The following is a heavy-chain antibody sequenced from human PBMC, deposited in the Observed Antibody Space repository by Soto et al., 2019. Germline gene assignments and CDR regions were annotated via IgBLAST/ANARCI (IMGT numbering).Heavy chain of an antibody. CDR3: ARGLRYSSGWELDY. CDR1: GGTFSSYA. D-gene: IGHD6-19*01. V-gene: IGHV1-69*12. J-gene: IGHJ4*02. Sequence: QVQLVQSGAEVKKPGSSVKVSCKASGGTFSSYAISWVRQAPGQGLEWMGGIIPIFGTANYAQKVQGRVTITADESTSPADMERSSLRSEDTAVYYCARGLRYSSGWELDYWGQGTLVTVSS. CDR2: IIPIFGTA.